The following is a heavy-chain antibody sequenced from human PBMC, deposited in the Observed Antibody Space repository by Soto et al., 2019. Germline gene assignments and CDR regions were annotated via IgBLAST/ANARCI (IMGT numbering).Heavy chain of an antibody. V-gene: IGHV3-7*03. CDR2: INGSGSRT. CDR3: ARSKYGGYDT. CDR1: GFTFSSYA. D-gene: IGHD5-12*01. J-gene: IGHJ5*02. Sequence: LRLSCAASGFTFSSYAMSWVRQAPGKGLEWVSNINGSGSRTYYVDSVKGRFTISRDNAKNSLYLQMNSLRAEDTAVYYCARSKYGGYDTWGQGTLVTVSS.